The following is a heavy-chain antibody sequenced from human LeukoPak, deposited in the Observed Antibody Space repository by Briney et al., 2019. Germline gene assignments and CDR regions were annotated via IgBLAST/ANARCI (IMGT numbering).Heavy chain of an antibody. J-gene: IGHJ3*02. V-gene: IGHV1-18*01. CDR1: GYTFTSYG. CDR2: NSAYNGNT. CDR3: AREGYCSSTSCYTQDDAFDI. D-gene: IGHD2-2*02. Sequence: ASVKVSCKASGYTFTSYGISWVRQAPGQGLEWMGWNSAYNGNTNYAQKLQGRVTMTTDTSTSTAYMELRSLRSDDTAVYYCAREGYCSSTSCYTQDDAFDIWGQGTMVTVSS.